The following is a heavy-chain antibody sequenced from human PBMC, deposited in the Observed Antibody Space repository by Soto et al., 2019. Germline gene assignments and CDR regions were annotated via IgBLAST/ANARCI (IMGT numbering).Heavy chain of an antibody. CDR2: ISYDGRNK. J-gene: IGHJ4*02. D-gene: IGHD1-20*01. Sequence: QVRLLESGGGVVQPGRSLRLSCAASGFMFSSYDMHWFRQAPGKVLDLLAVISYDGRNKYYADSVKGRFTISRDRSKNTLYLQMNIRKPEDTAVYYCAKERTRSGFVGISGSGVDDWGQGTLVTVSA. V-gene: IGHV3-30*18. CDR1: GFMFSSYD. CDR3: AKERTRSGFVGISGSGVDD.